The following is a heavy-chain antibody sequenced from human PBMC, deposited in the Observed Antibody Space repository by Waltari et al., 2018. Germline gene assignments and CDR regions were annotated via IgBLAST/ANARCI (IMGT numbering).Heavy chain of an antibody. Sequence: QVQLVESGGGVVQPGRSLRLSCAASGFTFSTYGMYWVRQAPGTGLEWVAVILYDVSKKYYADPVKGLFTISRDNSKNTLYLQMNSLRAEDRAMYYCARDRDGDGYFDYWGQGTLVTVSS. D-gene: IGHD4-17*01. CDR1: GFTFSTYG. CDR3: ARDRDGDGYFDY. J-gene: IGHJ4*02. CDR2: ILYDVSKK. V-gene: IGHV3-33*05.